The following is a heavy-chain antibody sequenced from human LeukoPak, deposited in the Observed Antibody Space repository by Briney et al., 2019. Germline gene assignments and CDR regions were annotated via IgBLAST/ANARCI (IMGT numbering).Heavy chain of an antibody. J-gene: IGHJ4*02. Sequence: GGSLRLSCAASGFTFSSYAMSWVRQAPGKGLEWVSAISGSGGSTYYADSVKGRFTISRDNSKNTLYLQMNSLRAEDTAVYYCAKASDFWSGYYRLIDYFDYWDQGTLVTVSS. V-gene: IGHV3-23*01. CDR2: ISGSGGST. CDR3: AKASDFWSGYYRLIDYFDY. D-gene: IGHD3-3*01. CDR1: GFTFSSYA.